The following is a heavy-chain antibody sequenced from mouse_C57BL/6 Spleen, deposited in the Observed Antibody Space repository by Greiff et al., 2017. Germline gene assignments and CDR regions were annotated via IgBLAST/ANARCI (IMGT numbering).Heavy chain of an antibody. CDR2: IDPSDSYT. Sequence: QVQLQQPGAELVMPGASVKLSCKASGYTFTSYWMHWVKQRPGQGLEWIGEIDPSDSYTNYNQKFKGKSTLTVDTSSSTAYMQRRSLTTEDSAVYYSARGRRLITTSECRYAYWGQRSLVTVSA. J-gene: IGHJ3*01. CDR1: GYTFTSYW. D-gene: IGHD1-1*01. CDR3: ARGRRLITTSECRYAY. V-gene: IGHV1-69*01.